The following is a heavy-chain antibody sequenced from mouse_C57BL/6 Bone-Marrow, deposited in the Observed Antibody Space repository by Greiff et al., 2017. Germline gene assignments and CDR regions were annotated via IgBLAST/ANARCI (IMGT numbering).Heavy chain of an antibody. CDR2: SRNKANDYTT. Sequence: EVQLVESGGGLVQSGRSLRLSCETSGFTFSDFYMEWVRQAPGKGLEWIAASRNKANDYTTEYSASVKGRFIVSRDTSQRILYLQMHALRADDTAIYYCASYASYYYGSSNWYFDVWGTGTTVTVSS. D-gene: IGHD1-1*01. CDR1: GFTFSDFY. V-gene: IGHV7-1*01. CDR3: ASYASYYYGSSNWYFDV. J-gene: IGHJ1*03.